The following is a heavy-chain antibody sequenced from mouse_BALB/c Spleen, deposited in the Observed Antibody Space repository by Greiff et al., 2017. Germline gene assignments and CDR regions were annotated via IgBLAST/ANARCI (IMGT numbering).Heavy chain of an antibody. J-gene: IGHJ2*01. Sequence: EVQRVESGGGLVKPGGSLKLSCAASGFTFSSYAMSWVRQTPEKRLEWVATISSGGSYTYYPDSVKGRFTISRDNAKNTLYLQMSSLRSEDTAMYYCARHITTVVATDGYFDFWGQGTTLTVSS. CDR2: ISSGGSYT. CDR3: ARHITTVVATDGYFDF. D-gene: IGHD1-1*01. V-gene: IGHV5-9-3*01. CDR1: GFTFSSYA.